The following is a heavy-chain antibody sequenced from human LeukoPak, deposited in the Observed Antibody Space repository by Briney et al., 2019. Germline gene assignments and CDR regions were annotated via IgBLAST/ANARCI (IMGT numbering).Heavy chain of an antibody. CDR2: ISSSSSYI. CDR1: GFTFSSYA. CDR3: AREEWGATRYFQH. J-gene: IGHJ1*01. D-gene: IGHD1-26*01. Sequence: PGGSLRLSCAASGFTFSSYAMSWVRQAPGKGLEWVSSISSSSSYIYYADSVKGRFTISRDNAKNSLYLQMNSLRAEDTAVYYCAREEWGATRYFQHWGQGTLVTVSS. V-gene: IGHV3-21*01.